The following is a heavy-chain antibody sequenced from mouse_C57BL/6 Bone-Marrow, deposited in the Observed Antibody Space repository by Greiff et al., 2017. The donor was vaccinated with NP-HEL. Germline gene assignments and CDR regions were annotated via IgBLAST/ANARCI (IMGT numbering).Heavy chain of an antibody. D-gene: IGHD3-2*02. CDR1: GYTFTSYW. J-gene: IGHJ4*01. CDR2: IDPSDSYT. Sequence: QVQLQQPGAELVMPGASVKLSCKASGYTFTSYWMHWVKQRPGQGLEWIGEIDPSDSYTNYNQKFKGKSTLTVDKSSSTAYMQLSSLTSEDSAVYDCAREELRQYYYAMDYWGQGTSVTVSS. V-gene: IGHV1-69*01. CDR3: AREELRQYYYAMDY.